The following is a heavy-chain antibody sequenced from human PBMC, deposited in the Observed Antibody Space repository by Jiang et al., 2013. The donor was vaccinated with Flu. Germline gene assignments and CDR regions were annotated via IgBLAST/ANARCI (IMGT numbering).Heavy chain of an antibody. CDR3: ARALRGDGYNSHYFDY. Sequence: EWIGSIYYSGSTYYNPSLKSRVTISVDTSKNQFSLKLSSVTAADTAVYYCARALRGDGYNSHYFDYWGQGTLVTVSS. D-gene: IGHD5-24*01. V-gene: IGHV4-39*01. J-gene: IGHJ4*02. CDR2: IYYSGST.